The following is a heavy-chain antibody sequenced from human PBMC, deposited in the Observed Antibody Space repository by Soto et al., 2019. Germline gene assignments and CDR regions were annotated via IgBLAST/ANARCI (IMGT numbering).Heavy chain of an antibody. D-gene: IGHD3-9*01. Sequence: SETLSLTCTVSGGSISSGGYYWSWIRQHPGKGLEWIEYIYYSGSTYYNPSLKSRVTISVDTSKNQFSLKLSSVTAADTAVHYCARAPVYDILTGYRIPTPKKSWFDPWGQGTLVTVSS. CDR2: IYYSGST. CDR3: ARAPVYDILTGYRIPTPKKSWFDP. J-gene: IGHJ5*02. V-gene: IGHV4-31*03. CDR1: GGSISSGGYY.